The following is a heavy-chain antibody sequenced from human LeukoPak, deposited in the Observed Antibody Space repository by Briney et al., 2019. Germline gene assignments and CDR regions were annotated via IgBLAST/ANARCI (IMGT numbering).Heavy chain of an antibody. J-gene: IGHJ4*02. CDR1: GYTFSNYY. CDR3: ARDGRMTVANPNYFDS. V-gene: IGHV1-46*01. CDR2: INPGGGST. D-gene: IGHD4/OR15-4a*01. Sequence: VASVKVSCMASGYTFSNYYVHWVRQAPGQGLEWMGIINPGGGSTTYSQKFQDRVTMTRDTSTNTVYMELSSLRSDDTAVYYCARDGRMTVANPNYFDSWGQGTLVTVSS.